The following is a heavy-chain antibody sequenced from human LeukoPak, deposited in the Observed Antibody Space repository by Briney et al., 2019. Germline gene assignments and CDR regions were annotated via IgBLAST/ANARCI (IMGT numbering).Heavy chain of an antibody. V-gene: IGHV3-21*01. CDR1: GFTFSSYS. Sequence: PGGSLRLSCAASGFTFSSYSMTWVRQAPGKGLEWVSSISSSSSYIYYADSVKGRFTISRDNAKNSLYLQMNSLRAEDTAVYYCTSYSSSSWANPFDYWGQGTLVTVSS. J-gene: IGHJ4*02. CDR3: TSYSSSSWANPFDY. D-gene: IGHD6-13*01. CDR2: ISSSSSYI.